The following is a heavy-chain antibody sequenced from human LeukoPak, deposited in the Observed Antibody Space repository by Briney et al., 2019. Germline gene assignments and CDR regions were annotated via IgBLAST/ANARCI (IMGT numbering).Heavy chain of an antibody. CDR1: GFTFSSYA. V-gene: IGHV3-30-3*01. D-gene: IGHD3-22*01. CDR3: ARDMGYDSSGPDALDI. CDR2: ISYDGSNK. Sequence: PGGSLRLSCAASGFTFSSYAMHWVRQAPGKGLEWVAVISYDGSNKYYADSVKGRFTISRDNSKNTLYLQMNSLRAEDTAVYYCARDMGYDSSGPDALDIWGQGTMVTVSS. J-gene: IGHJ3*02.